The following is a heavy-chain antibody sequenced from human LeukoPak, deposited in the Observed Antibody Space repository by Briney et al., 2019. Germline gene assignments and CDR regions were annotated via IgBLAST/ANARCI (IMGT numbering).Heavy chain of an antibody. D-gene: IGHD1-26*01. CDR2: INAGNGNT. J-gene: IGHJ4*02. CDR1: GYTFTSYA. V-gene: IGHV1-3*01. CDR3: ARNGGATEFYFDY. Sequence: ASVKVSCKASGYTFTSYAMHWVRQAPGQRLEWMGWINAGNGNTKYSQKFQGRVTITRDTSASTAYMELSSLRSEDTAVYYCARNGGATEFYFDYWGQGTLVTVSS.